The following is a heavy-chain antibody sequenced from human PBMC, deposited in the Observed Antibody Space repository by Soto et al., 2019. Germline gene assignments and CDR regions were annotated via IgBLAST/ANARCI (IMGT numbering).Heavy chain of an antibody. Sequence: QVQLVESGGGVVQPGRSLRLSCAASGFIIGSYGMHWVRQAPGKGLEWVAVITYDGSNKYYADSVRGRFSISRDNSRNTVYLQMHSLRAEDTAVYYCVKDPKATGTHYWGRGTLVTVSS. CDR3: VKDPKATGTHY. CDR1: GFIIGSYG. D-gene: IGHD1-1*01. CDR2: ITYDGSNK. J-gene: IGHJ4*02. V-gene: IGHV3-30*18.